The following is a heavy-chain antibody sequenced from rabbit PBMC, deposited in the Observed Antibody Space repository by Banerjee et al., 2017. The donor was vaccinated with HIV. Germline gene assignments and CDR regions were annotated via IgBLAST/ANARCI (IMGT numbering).Heavy chain of an antibody. J-gene: IGHJ6*01. CDR1: GFTLSSYW. D-gene: IGHD1-1*01. CDR2: IYNGDGST. V-gene: IGHV1S40*01. Sequence: QSLEESGGDLVKPGASLTLTCTASGFTLSSYWMCWVRQAPGKGLEWIGCIYNGDGSTYYTSWAKGRFTISKTSSTTVTLQMTSLTAADTATYFCARGGSGGYALWGPGTLVTV. CDR3: ARGGSGGYAL.